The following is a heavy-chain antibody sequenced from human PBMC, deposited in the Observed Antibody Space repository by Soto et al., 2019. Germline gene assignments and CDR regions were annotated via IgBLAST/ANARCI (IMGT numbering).Heavy chain of an antibody. CDR3: ASTNDYDSSGYYDH. Sequence: SVKVACKASGGTFSSYAISWVRQAPGQGLEWMGGIIPIFGTANYAQKFQGRVTITADESTSTAYMELSSLRSDDTAVYYCASTNDYDSSGYYDHWGQGTLVTV. V-gene: IGHV1-69*13. D-gene: IGHD3-22*01. CDR1: GGTFSSYA. J-gene: IGHJ5*02. CDR2: IIPIFGTA.